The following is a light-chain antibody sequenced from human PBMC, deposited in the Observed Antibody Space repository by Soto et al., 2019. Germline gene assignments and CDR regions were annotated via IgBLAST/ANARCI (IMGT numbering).Light chain of an antibody. CDR2: GAS. CDR3: QQYGSSPFT. Sequence: EIVLTQSPGTLSVSPGESAMLSCRASQGVGSNLAWYQQKPGQAPRLLIYGASTRATGIPVRFSGSGSGTDFTLTISRLEPEDFAVYYCQQYGSSPFTFGPGTKVDIK. J-gene: IGKJ3*01. CDR1: QGVGSN. V-gene: IGKV3-20*01.